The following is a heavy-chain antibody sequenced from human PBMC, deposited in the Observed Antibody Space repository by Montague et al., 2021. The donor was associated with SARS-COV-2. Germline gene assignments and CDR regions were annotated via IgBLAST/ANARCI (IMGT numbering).Heavy chain of an antibody. J-gene: IGHJ6*02. CDR1: GGSISSYY. D-gene: IGHD3-16*02. CDR3: ARDLIVYDYVWGSYRPYGMDV. V-gene: IGHV4-4*07. CDR2: IYTSGST. Sequence: SETLSLTCTVSGGSISSYYWSWIRQPAGKGLEWIGRIYTSGSTNYNPSLKSRVTMSVDTSKYQFSLKLSSVTAADTAVYYCARDLIVYDYVWGSYRPYGMDVWGQGTTATVSS.